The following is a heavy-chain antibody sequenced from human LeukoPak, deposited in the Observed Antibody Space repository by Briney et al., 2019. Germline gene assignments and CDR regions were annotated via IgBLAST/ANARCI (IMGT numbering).Heavy chain of an antibody. CDR3: ARKYCSGGVCSDFDF. CDR1: GFTFSTYD. V-gene: IGHV3-48*04. D-gene: IGHD2-15*01. CDR2: ISYNRRSI. Sequence: GGSLRLSCAASGFTFSTYDMDWVRQAPGKGLEWISYISYNRRSIYYADSVKGRFTISKDDAKKLLFLQMDSLRAEDTAVYYCARKYCSGGVCSDFDFWGQGTLVTVSS. J-gene: IGHJ4*02.